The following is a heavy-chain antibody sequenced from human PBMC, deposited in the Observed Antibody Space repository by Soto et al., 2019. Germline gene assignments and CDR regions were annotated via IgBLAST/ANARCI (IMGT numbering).Heavy chain of an antibody. CDR1: GFTFSSYA. V-gene: IGHV3-30-3*01. J-gene: IGHJ4*02. CDR3: ARDGHYYDSSGYYPSGYFDY. Sequence: GGSLRLSCAASGFTFSSYAMHWVRQAPGKGLEWVAVISYDGSNKYYADSVKGRFTISRDNSKNTLYLQMNSLRAEDTAVYYCARDGHYYDSSGYYPSGYFDYWGQGTLVTVSS. D-gene: IGHD3-22*01. CDR2: ISYDGSNK.